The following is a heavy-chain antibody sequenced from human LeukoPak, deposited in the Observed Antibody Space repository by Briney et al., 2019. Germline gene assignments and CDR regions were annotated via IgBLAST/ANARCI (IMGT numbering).Heavy chain of an antibody. CDR3: ARDEGYYDFWSGFTSYFDY. V-gene: IGHV3-21*01. J-gene: IGHJ4*02. Sequence: GGSLRLSCAASGFTFSSYSMNWVRQAPGKGLEWVSSISGSSSHIYYADSVKGRFTISRDNAKNSLYLQMNSLRAEDTAVYYCARDEGYYDFWSGFTSYFDYWGQGTLVTVSS. D-gene: IGHD3-3*01. CDR2: ISGSSSHI. CDR1: GFTFSSYS.